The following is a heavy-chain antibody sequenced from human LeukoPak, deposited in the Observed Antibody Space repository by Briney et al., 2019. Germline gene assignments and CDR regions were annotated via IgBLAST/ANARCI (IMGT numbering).Heavy chain of an antibody. CDR2: INPNSGGT. V-gene: IGHV1-2*06. D-gene: IGHD4-23*01. CDR1: GYTFTGYY. CDR3: ARAPRVVTMFSLPTSDY. J-gene: IGHJ4*02. Sequence: ASVKVSCKASGYTFTGYYMHWLRQAPGQGLEWMGRINPNSGGTNYAQKFQGRVTMTRDTSISTAYMELSRLRSDDTAVYYCARAPRVVTMFSLPTSDYWGQGTLVTVSS.